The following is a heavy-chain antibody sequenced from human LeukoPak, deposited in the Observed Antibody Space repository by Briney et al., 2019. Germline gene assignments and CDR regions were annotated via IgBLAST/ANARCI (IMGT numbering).Heavy chain of an antibody. V-gene: IGHV3-23*01. CDR2: ISGSGGST. D-gene: IGHD2-2*01. Sequence: GGTLRLSCAASGFTFSSYGMNWVRQAPGKGLEWVSAISGSGGSTYYADSVKGRFSISRDNSKNTLYLQMNSLRADDTAVYYCAKDLGCSSTSCYDGGFDYWGQGTLVTVSS. CDR3: AKDLGCSSTSCYDGGFDY. J-gene: IGHJ4*02. CDR1: GFTFSSYG.